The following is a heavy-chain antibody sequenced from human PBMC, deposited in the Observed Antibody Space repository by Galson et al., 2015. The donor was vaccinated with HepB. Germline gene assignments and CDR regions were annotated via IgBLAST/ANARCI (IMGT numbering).Heavy chain of an antibody. J-gene: IGHJ6*02. CDR3: ARESPIAAVGTSGYYYFGMDV. CDR1: GFTFSDPY. CDR2: TRNKASSYTT. V-gene: IGHV3-72*01. D-gene: IGHD6-13*01. Sequence: SLRLSCAASGFTFSDPYMDWVRQAPGKGLEWVGRTRNKASSYTTEYAASVKGRFTISRDDSKNSLYLQMNSLKTEDTAVYFCARESPIAAVGTSGYYYFGMDVWGQGTTVTVSS.